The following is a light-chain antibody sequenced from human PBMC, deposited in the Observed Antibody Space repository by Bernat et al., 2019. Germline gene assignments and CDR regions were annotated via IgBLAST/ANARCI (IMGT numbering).Light chain of an antibody. J-gene: IGLJ1*01. V-gene: IGLV2-14*03. CDR3: SSFTTPDTYV. CDR1: SSDVGRYNY. CDR2: DVS. Sequence: QSALTQPASVSGSPGQSITISCTGTSSDVGRYNYVSWYQQYPGKAPKLLIYDVSNRPSGVSNSFSGSKSDNTASLTISGLQAEDEADYYCSSFTTPDTYVFGTGTEVTVL.